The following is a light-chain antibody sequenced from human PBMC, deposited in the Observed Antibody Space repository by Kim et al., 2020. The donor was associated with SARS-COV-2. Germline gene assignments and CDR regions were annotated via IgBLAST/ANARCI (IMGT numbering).Light chain of an antibody. J-gene: IGLJ3*02. CDR3: AAWDDSLNGPV. CDR2: YDD. CDR1: SSNIGDNA. V-gene: IGLV1-36*01. Sequence: RQRVTISCSGSSSNIGDNAVSWYQLLPGKAPKLLIYYDDLLPSGVSDRFSGSKSGTSASLAISGLQSEDEGDYYCAAWDDSLNGPVFGGGTKLTVL.